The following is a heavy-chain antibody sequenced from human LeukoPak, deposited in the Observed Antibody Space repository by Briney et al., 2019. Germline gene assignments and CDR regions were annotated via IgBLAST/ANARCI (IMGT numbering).Heavy chain of an antibody. D-gene: IGHD3-10*01. CDR2: ISGSGT. CDR1: GFTFRSYA. V-gene: IGHV3-23*01. CDR3: AKDGAVRGYFDY. J-gene: IGHJ4*02. Sequence: GGSLRLSCATSGFTFRSYAMIWVRQAPERGLQWVSGISGSGTYYADFAKGRFTISRDNSKNTLYLQMNSLRAEDTAVYYCAKDGAVRGYFDYWGQGTLVTVSS.